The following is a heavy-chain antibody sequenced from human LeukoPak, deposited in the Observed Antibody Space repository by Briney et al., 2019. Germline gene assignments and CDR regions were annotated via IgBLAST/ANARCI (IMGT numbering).Heavy chain of an antibody. J-gene: IGHJ3*02. CDR1: GYSFTNYW. Sequence: GESLKISCKGSGYSFTNYWIVWVRQMPGKGLEWMGIIYPGDSDTTYSPSFQGQVTISADKSISTAYVRWSSLKASDTAMYYCATRIVGATTWNDAFDIWGQGTMVTVSS. V-gene: IGHV5-51*01. D-gene: IGHD1-26*01. CDR3: ATRIVGATTWNDAFDI. CDR2: IYPGDSDT.